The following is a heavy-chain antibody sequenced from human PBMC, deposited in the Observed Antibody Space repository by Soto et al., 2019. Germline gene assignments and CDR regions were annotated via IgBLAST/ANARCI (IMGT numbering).Heavy chain of an antibody. V-gene: IGHV4-31*03. J-gene: IGHJ5*02. CDR3: ARWELLRKNWFDP. CDR2: IYYSGST. CDR1: GGSISSGGYY. Sequence: PSETLSLTCTVSGGSISSGGYYWSWIRQHPGKGLEWIGYIYYSGSTYYNPSLKSRVTISVDTSKNQFSLKLSSVTAADTAVYYCARWELLRKNWFDPWGQGTLVTVSS. D-gene: IGHD1-26*01.